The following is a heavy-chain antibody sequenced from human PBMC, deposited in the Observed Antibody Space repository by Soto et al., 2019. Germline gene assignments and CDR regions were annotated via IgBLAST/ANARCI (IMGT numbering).Heavy chain of an antibody. J-gene: IGHJ3*02. CDR3: ARERQNYDFWSGYPGAFDI. D-gene: IGHD3-3*01. CDR2: IYYSGST. V-gene: IGHV4-30-4*01. Sequence: SETLSLTCTVSGGSISSGDYYWSWIRQPPGKGLEWIGYIYYSGSTYYNPSLKSRVAISVDTSKNQFSLKLSSVTAADTAVYYCARERQNYDFWSGYPGAFDIWGQGXMVTVSS. CDR1: GGSISSGDYY.